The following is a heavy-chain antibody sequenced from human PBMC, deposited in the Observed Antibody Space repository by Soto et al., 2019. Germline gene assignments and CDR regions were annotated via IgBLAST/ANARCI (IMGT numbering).Heavy chain of an antibody. CDR2: INSDGSST. CDR1: GFTFSSYW. D-gene: IGHD2-21*01. V-gene: IGHV3-74*01. J-gene: IGHJ5*02. Sequence: GGSLRLSCAASGFTFSSYWMHWVRQAPGKGLVWVSRINSDGSSTSYADSVKGRFTISRDNAKNTLYLQMNSLRAEDTAVYYCARARDGHIAPGYWFDPWGQGTLVTVSS. CDR3: ARARDGHIAPGYWFDP.